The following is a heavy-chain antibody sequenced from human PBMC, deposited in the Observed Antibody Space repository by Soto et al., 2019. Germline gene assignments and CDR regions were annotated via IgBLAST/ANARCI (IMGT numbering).Heavy chain of an antibody. V-gene: IGHV4-31*03. D-gene: IGHD6-13*01. Sequence: SETLSLTCTVSGGSISSGGYYWSWIRQHPGKGLEWIGYIYYSGSTYYNPSLKSRVTISVDTSKNQFSLKLSSVTAADTAVYYCARFGSWIFDYWGQGXLVTVYS. CDR1: GGSISSGGYY. CDR2: IYYSGST. CDR3: ARFGSWIFDY. J-gene: IGHJ4*02.